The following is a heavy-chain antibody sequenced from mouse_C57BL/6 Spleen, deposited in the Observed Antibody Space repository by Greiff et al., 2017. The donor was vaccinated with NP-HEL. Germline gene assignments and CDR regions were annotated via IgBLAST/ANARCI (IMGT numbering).Heavy chain of an antibody. Sequence: EVKLVESGGGLVKPGGSLKLSCAASGFTFSSYAMSWVRQTPEKRLEWVATISDGGSYTYYPDNVKGRFTISRDNAKNHLYLQMSHLKSEDTAMYYCARAHLLGFFDYWGQGTTLTVSS. V-gene: IGHV5-4*03. CDR3: ARAHLLGFFDY. CDR1: GFTFSSYA. J-gene: IGHJ2*01. D-gene: IGHD4-1*01. CDR2: ISDGGSYT.